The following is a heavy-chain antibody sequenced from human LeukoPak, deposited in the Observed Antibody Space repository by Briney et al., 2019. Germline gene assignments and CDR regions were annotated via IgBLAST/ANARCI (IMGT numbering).Heavy chain of an antibody. CDR2: IYYSGSP. V-gene: IGHV4-39*01. J-gene: IGHJ5*02. CDR3: ARHVGFITMVRGVINNNWFDP. Sequence: PSETLSLTCTVSGGSISSSNYYWGWIRQSPGKGLEWIGSIYYSGSPYYNPSLKSRVTISVDTSKKQFSLKLSSVTAADTAVYYCARHVGFITMVRGVINNNWFDPWGQGTLVTVSS. D-gene: IGHD3-10*01. CDR1: GGSISSSNYY.